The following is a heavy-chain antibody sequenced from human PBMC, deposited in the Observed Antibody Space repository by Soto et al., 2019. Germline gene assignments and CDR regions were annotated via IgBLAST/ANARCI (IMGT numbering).Heavy chain of an antibody. V-gene: IGHV3-30*18. D-gene: IGHD1-1*01. CDR1: GFTCSNYA. J-gene: IGHJ4*02. CDR3: AKDKGVFNWATSYFDY. CDR2: TSYDGNNE. Sequence: GESLKISCAASGFTCSNYAMHWVRQAPGKGLEWVALTSYDGNNEYYTDSVKGRFTISRDNSKNTLFLQMNSPRPEDTAVYYCAKDKGVFNWATSYFDYWGQGALVTVSS.